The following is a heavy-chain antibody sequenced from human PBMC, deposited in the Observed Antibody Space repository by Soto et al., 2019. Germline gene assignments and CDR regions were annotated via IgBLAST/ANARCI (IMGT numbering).Heavy chain of an antibody. CDR1: GFTFSNYD. Sequence: EVQLLESGGGLVQPGGSLRLSCAASGFTFSNYDMSWVRQAPGKGLEWVSAISNNGGSTYYSDSVKGRFTISRDNSKNTLYLQMISLRAADTAVYYCAKDDSAGYYYFDCWGQGTMVTVSS. V-gene: IGHV3-23*01. CDR2: ISNNGGST. CDR3: AKDDSAGYYYFDC. D-gene: IGHD3-22*01. J-gene: IGHJ4*02.